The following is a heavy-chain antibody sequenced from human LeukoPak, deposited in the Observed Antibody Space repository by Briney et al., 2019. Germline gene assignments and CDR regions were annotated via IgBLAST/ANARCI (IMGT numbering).Heavy chain of an antibody. CDR1: GFTFSNYA. CDR3: ARDPNGDYIGAFEF. Sequence: GGSLRLSCAASGFTFSNYAVMWVRQAPGQGLEWVSAITSAGAPRYADSVKGRFTISRDNSKNTLYLQMNSLRAEDTAQYFCARDPNGDYIGAFEFWGQGTGVTVSS. CDR2: ITSAGAP. D-gene: IGHD4-17*01. V-gene: IGHV3-23*01. J-gene: IGHJ3*01.